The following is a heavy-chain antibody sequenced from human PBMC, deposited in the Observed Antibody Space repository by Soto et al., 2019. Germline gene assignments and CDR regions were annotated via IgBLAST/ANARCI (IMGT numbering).Heavy chain of an antibody. J-gene: IGHJ3*02. CDR3: ARGPTEYCSGGSCYRDGAFDI. CDR1: GFTFSSYD. CDR2: IGTAGDT. V-gene: IGHV3-13*01. D-gene: IGHD2-15*01. Sequence: EVQLVESGGGLVQPGGSLRLSCAASGFTFSSYDMHWVRQATGKGLEWVSAIGTAGDTYYPGSVKGRFTISRENAKNSLYLQMNSLRAGDTAVYYCARGPTEYCSGGSCYRDGAFDIWGQGTMVIVSS.